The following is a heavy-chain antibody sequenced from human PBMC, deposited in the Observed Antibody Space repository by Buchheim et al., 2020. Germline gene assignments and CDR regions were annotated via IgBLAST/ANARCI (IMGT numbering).Heavy chain of an antibody. J-gene: IGHJ5*02. CDR3: AREVVVVAATHLNWFDP. CDR2: IYYSGST. CDR1: GGSISSYY. D-gene: IGHD2-15*01. V-gene: IGHV4-59*01. Sequence: QVQLQESGPGLVTPSETLSLTCTVSGGSISSYYRRWIRQPPGKGLEWIGYIYYSGSTNYNPSLKSRVTISIDTSKNQLFLKLSSVTAADTAVYYCAREVVVVAATHLNWFDPWGQGTL.